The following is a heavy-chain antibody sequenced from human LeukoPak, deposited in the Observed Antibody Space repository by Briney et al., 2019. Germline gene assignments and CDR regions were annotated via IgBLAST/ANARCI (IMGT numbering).Heavy chain of an antibody. V-gene: IGHV4-59*01. Sequence: PSETLSLTCTVSGGSISTYYGNWIRRAPGKGLEWIGYIYYSGSTNYNPSLKSRVTMSVDTSRNQFSLKLSSVTAADTAVYYCARARRIVGATMGWFDPWGQGTLVTVSS. D-gene: IGHD1-26*01. CDR3: ARARRIVGATMGWFDP. CDR2: IYYSGST. J-gene: IGHJ5*02. CDR1: GGSISTYY.